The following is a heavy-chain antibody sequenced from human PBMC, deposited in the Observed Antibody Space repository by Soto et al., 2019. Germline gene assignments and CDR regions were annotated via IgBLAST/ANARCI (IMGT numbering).Heavy chain of an antibody. CDR1: GFICSDYA. D-gene: IGHD6-13*01. V-gene: IGHV3-23*01. J-gene: IGHJ6*02. Sequence: GGSMRLSCAAAGFICSDYAMTCVRQAPGKGLEWVSGISGRGESIYYADSVEGRFTISRDNSKNTLYLQMNSLRGEDTAVYYCARDRHGSDWYTYYFYTLAVWGQGTTVTVSS. CDR2: ISGRGESI. CDR3: ARDRHGSDWYTYYFYTLAV.